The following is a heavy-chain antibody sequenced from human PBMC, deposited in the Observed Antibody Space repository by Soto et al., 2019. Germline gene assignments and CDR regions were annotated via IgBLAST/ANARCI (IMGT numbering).Heavy chain of an antibody. D-gene: IGHD6-19*01. J-gene: IGHJ4*02. CDR1: GGSISSYY. CDR3: ARQYSSGWPHFDY. Sequence: SENLSLTCTVSGGSISSYYWSWIRQPPGKGLEWIGYIYYSGSTNYNPSLKSRVTISVDTSKNQFSLKLSSVTAADTAVYYCARQYSSGWPHFDYWGQGTLVTVSS. V-gene: IGHV4-59*01. CDR2: IYYSGST.